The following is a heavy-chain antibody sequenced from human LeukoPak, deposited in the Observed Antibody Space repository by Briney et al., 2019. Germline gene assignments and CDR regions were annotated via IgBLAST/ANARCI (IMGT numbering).Heavy chain of an antibody. CDR1: GSTVSSNY. D-gene: IGHD6-19*01. CDR3: ARTPYSSGWYGNYYFYGMDV. V-gene: IGHV3-53*01. Sequence: GGSLRLSCAASGSTVSSNYMSWVRQAPGKGVEWVSIIYSGGSTYYADSVKGRFTISRDNSKNTLYLQMNSLRAEDTAMYYCARTPYSSGWYGNYYFYGMDVLGQGTTVTVSS. J-gene: IGHJ6*02. CDR2: IYSGGST.